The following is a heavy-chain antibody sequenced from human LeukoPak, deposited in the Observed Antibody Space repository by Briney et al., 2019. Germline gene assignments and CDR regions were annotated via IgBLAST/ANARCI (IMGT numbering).Heavy chain of an antibody. D-gene: IGHD2-2*01. CDR2: INPNSGGT. CDR1: GYTFTGYY. CDR3: ARGEGASSTSHDYYYYYMDV. J-gene: IGHJ6*03. V-gene: IGHV1-2*02. Sequence: ASVKVSCKASGYTFTGYYIHWVRQAPGQGLEWMGWINPNSGGTNYAQKFQGRVTMTRDTSISTAYMELSRLRSDDTAVYYCARGEGASSTSHDYYYYYMDVWGKGTTVTVSS.